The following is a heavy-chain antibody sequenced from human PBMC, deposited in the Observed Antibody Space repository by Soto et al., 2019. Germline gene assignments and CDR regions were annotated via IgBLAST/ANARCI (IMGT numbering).Heavy chain of an antibody. D-gene: IGHD4-17*01. J-gene: IGHJ4*02. Sequence: SETLSLTCTVSGGSISSGDYYWSWIRQPPGKGLERIGYIYYSGSTYYNPSLKSRVTISVDTSKNQFSLKLSSVTAADTAVYYCARESRDYKQDYYFDYWGQGTLVTVSS. CDR1: GGSISSGDYY. CDR3: ARESRDYKQDYYFDY. CDR2: IYYSGST. V-gene: IGHV4-30-4*01.